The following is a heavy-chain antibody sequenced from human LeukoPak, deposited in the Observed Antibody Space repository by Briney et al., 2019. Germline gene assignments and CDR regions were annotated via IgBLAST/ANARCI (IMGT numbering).Heavy chain of an antibody. CDR2: ISYDGSNK. J-gene: IGHJ4*02. V-gene: IGHV3-30*18. CDR1: GFTFSSYG. D-gene: IGHD3-10*01. Sequence: PGRSLRLSCAASGFTFSSYGMHWVRQAPGKGLEWVAVISYDGSNKYYADSVKGRFTISRDNPENTVYLQMNSLRAEDTAEYYCAKEGYYGSGSFPDYWGQGTLVTVSS. CDR3: AKEGYYGSGSFPDY.